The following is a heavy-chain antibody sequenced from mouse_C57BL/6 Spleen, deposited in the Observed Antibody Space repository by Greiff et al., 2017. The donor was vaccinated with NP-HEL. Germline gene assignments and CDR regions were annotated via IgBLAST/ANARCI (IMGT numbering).Heavy chain of an antibody. CDR1: GYTFTSYW. D-gene: IGHD1-1*01. J-gene: IGHJ2*01. CDR2: IDPSDSYT. CDR3: ARSPYYYGSSYDYFDY. Sequence: QVQLKQPGAELVMPGASVKLSCKASGYTFTSYWMHWVKQRPGQGLEWIGEIDPSDSYTNYNQKFKGKSTLTVDKSSSTAYMQLSSLTSEDSAVYYCARSPYYYGSSYDYFDYWGQGTTLTVSS. V-gene: IGHV1-69*01.